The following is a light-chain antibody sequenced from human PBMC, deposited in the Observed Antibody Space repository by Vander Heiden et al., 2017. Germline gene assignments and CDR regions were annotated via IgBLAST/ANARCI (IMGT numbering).Light chain of an antibody. Sequence: EMVLTQSPCTLSLSPGERATLSCRASQSVSSSYLAWYQQKPGQAPRLLIYGASSRATGIPDRFSGSGSGTDFTLTISRLEPEDFAGYYCQQYGSSPPRTFGQGTKVEIK. CDR1: QSVSSSY. J-gene: IGKJ1*01. V-gene: IGKV3-20*01. CDR2: GAS. CDR3: QQYGSSPPRT.